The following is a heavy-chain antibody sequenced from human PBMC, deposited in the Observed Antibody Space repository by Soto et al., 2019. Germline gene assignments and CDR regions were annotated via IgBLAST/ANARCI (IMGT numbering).Heavy chain of an antibody. D-gene: IGHD7-27*01. Sequence: QVQLVESGGGVVQPGRSLRLSCVASGFTFSSYTMQWVRQAPGRGLEWVAVISNDGSKTHFADSVKGRFSISRDKSKNTLHLQMDSLRAEDTAVYHCAKDHPFQPGDLGAAFDYWGQGTRVTVSS. CDR3: AKDHPFQPGDLGAAFDY. V-gene: IGHV3-30-3*02. CDR2: ISNDGSKT. J-gene: IGHJ4*02. CDR1: GFTFSSYT.